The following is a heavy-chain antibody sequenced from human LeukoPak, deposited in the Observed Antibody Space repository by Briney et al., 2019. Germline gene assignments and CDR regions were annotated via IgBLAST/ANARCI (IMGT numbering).Heavy chain of an antibody. CDR2: ISGSGGST. Sequence: GGSLRLSCAASGFTFSSYAMGWVRQAPGKGLEWVSAISGSGGSTYYADSVKGRFTISRDNSKNTLYLQMNSLRAEDTAVYYCARSSYYGSGSYPPSFDYWGQGTLVTVSS. CDR1: GFTFSSYA. V-gene: IGHV3-23*01. D-gene: IGHD3-10*01. J-gene: IGHJ4*02. CDR3: ARSSYYGSGSYPPSFDY.